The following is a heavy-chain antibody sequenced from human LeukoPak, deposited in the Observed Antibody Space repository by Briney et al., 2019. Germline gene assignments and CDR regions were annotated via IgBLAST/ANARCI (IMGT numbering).Heavy chain of an antibody. CDR3: ARASRTYFGDYLYYFDS. D-gene: IGHD4-17*01. CDR2: MNPKSGNT. CDR1: GYIFTTYD. J-gene: IGHJ4*02. V-gene: IGHV1-8*01. Sequence: ASVKVSCKASGYIFTTYDINWVRQAAGQGLEWMGWMNPKSGNTGYAQNFRGRVTMTRNTSITTSYMELSSLRSEDTAVYFCARASRTYFGDYLYYFDSWAREPRSPSPQ.